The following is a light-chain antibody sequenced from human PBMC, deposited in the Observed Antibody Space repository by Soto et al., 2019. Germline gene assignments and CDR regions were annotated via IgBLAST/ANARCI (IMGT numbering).Light chain of an antibody. J-gene: IGKJ4*01. CDR3: QQCIRIPLT. V-gene: IGKV1-5*03. Sequence: DIQITQSPSPLSASVGERVTITCRASQSISSWLAWYQQKPGKAPKLLIYKASSLESGVPSTFSGSGSGTDFTLTISSLQPEDVATYFCQQCIRIPLTFGGGTKVDIK. CDR1: QSISSW. CDR2: KAS.